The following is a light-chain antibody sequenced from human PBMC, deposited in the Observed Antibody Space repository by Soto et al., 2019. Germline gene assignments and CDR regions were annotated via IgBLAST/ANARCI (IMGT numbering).Light chain of an antibody. V-gene: IGLV2-14*01. CDR3: CSYTSGCNLYV. Sequence: QSVLTQPASVSGSPGQSITISCTGTSSDFGGYNSVSWYQQHPGKAPKLMIYDVSSRPSGVSNRFSGSKSGNTASLTISGLQAEDEADYYCCSYTSGCNLYVFGAGTKVTVL. J-gene: IGLJ1*01. CDR2: DVS. CDR1: SSDFGGYNS.